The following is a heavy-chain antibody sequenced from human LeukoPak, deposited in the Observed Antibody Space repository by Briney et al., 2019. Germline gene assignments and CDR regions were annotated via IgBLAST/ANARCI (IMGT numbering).Heavy chain of an antibody. J-gene: IGHJ4*02. CDR3: ARMGFRYCTNGVCEYYFDY. CDR2: IYYSGST. CDR1: GGSISSYY. D-gene: IGHD2-8*01. Sequence: SETLSLTCTVSGGSISSYYWSWIRQPPGKGLEWIGYIYYSGSTNYNPSLKSRVTISVDTSKNQFSLKLSSVTAADTAVYYCARMGFRYCTNGVCEYYFDYWGQGTLVTVSS. V-gene: IGHV4-59*12.